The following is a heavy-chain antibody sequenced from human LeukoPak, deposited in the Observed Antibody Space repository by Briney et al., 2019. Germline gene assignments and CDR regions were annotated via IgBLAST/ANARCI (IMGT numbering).Heavy chain of an antibody. V-gene: IGHV3-11*04. Sequence: PGGSLRLSCAASGFTFSDYYMTWIRQAPGKGLEWVSYISSSGSTIYYGDSVKGRFTISRDNAKNSLYLQMNSLRAEDTAVYYCARGATTNNELDYWGQGTLVTVSS. D-gene: IGHD5-24*01. CDR2: ISSSGSTI. CDR1: GFTFSDYY. J-gene: IGHJ4*02. CDR3: ARGATTNNELDY.